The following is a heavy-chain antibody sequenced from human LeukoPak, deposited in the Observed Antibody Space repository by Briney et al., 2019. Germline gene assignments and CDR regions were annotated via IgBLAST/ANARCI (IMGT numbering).Heavy chain of an antibody. CDR3: ARDRHYYDSSGYHYYYGMDV. D-gene: IGHD3-22*01. J-gene: IGHJ6*02. Sequence: SETLSLTCTVSGGSISSGANYWSWIRQPPGRGLEWIGYISHSESAYYSPSLESRITISVDRSKNQFSLKLKSVIAEDTAVYYCARDRHYYDSSGYHYYYGMDVWGQGTTVTVSS. CDR1: GGSISSGANY. V-gene: IGHV4-30-2*01. CDR2: ISHSESA.